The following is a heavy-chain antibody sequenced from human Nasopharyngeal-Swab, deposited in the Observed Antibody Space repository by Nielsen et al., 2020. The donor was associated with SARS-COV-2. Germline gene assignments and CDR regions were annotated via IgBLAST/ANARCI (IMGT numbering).Heavy chain of an antibody. D-gene: IGHD5-18*01. V-gene: IGHV3-30*18. CDR2: ISDDGRNK. CDR3: AKGGYSFGYADY. Sequence: GESLKISCAASGFTFSSYGMHWVRPAPGRGLEWVAVISDDGRNKFYADSVKGRFTISRDNSKNTVYLQMNSLRAEDTAVYYCAKGGYSFGYADYWGQGTLVTVSS. J-gene: IGHJ4*02. CDR1: GFTFSSYG.